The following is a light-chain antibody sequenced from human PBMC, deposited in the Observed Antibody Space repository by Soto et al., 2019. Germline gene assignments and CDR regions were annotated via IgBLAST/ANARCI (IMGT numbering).Light chain of an antibody. J-gene: IGLJ2*01. CDR3: SSYTSSSTLAV. V-gene: IGLV2-14*01. CDR2: DVS. Sequence: QSVLTQPASVSGSPGQSITISCTGTSSDVGGYNYVPWYQQHPGKAPKLMIYDVSNRPSGVSNRFSGSKSGNTASLTISGLQAEDEADYYCSSYTSSSTLAVFGGGTQLTVL. CDR1: SSDVGGYNY.